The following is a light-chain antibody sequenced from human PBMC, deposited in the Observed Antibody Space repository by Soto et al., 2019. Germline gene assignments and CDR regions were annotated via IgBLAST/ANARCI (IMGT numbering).Light chain of an antibody. V-gene: IGKV3-15*01. Sequence: IVLTQSPATLSVSPGERATLSCRASQSVSSLLAWYQQKPRQAPRLLIYDTSTRATGIPARFSSSGSGTDFTLTISSLQSEDFAIYYCQQYSIWPYTFGQGTKLEIK. J-gene: IGKJ2*01. CDR1: QSVSSL. CDR3: QQYSIWPYT. CDR2: DTS.